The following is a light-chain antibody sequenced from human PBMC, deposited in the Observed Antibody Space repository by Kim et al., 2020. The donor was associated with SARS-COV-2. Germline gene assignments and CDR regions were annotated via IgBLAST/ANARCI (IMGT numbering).Light chain of an antibody. CDR1: NIGSKS. J-gene: IGLJ2*01. CDR2: YDS. V-gene: IGLV3-21*04. Sequence: APRKAGEVTCGGTNIGSKSVPWYQQKPGRAPVLVIYYDSDRPSGTPERFSGSNSGNTATLTISRVEAGDEADYYCQVWDSSSDHVVFGGGTQLTVL. CDR3: QVWDSSSDHVV.